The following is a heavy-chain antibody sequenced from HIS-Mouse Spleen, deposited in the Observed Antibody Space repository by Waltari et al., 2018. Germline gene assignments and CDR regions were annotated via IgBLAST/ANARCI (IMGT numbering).Heavy chain of an antibody. V-gene: IGHV3-30*18. CDR3: AKDRGSQFDY. Sequence: QVQLVESGGGVVQPGRSQRLSCAASGFTFSSYGMHWVRQAPGKGLGWVAGTSYDGSNKYYADSAKGRFTISRDNSKNTLYLQMNSLRAEDTAVYYCAKDRGSQFDYWGQGTLVTVSS. D-gene: IGHD1-26*01. CDR1: GFTFSSYG. J-gene: IGHJ4*02. CDR2: TSYDGSNK.